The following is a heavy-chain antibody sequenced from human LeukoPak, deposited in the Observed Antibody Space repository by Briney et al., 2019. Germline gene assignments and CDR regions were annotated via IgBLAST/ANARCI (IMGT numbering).Heavy chain of an antibody. J-gene: IGHJ4*02. CDR3: ARVRSYDSGVYYYDY. D-gene: IGHD3-22*01. CDR2: ISSNWCDT. Sequence: PAGSLRPSCVASGITFSTYPMYWGRPPPGKGLEYGSAISSNWCDTYYTNSVKGRFTISRDNAKNTLYLQMGSLRAEDMAVYYCARVRSYDSGVYYYDYWGQGTLVTVSS. V-gene: IGHV3-64*01. CDR1: GITFSTYP.